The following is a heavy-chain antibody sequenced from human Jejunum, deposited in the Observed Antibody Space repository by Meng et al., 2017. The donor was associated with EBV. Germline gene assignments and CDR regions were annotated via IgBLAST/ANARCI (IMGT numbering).Heavy chain of an antibody. CDR1: GFTLSSYW. CDR3: VRGPPPDT. J-gene: IGHJ5*02. Sequence: VKLVESGGGLVQPGDSLRLSCAASGFTLSSYWMHWVRQAPGKGLVWVSRINSDGSKTNYADSVKGRFTISRDIAKNTLYLQLNSLRADDTAVYYCVRGPPPDTWGQGTLVTVSS. V-gene: IGHV3-74*01. CDR2: INSDGSKT.